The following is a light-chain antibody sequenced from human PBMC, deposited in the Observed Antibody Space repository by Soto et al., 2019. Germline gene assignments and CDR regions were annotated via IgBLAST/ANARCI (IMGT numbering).Light chain of an antibody. CDR3: MQALQTPCT. Sequence: DIVMTQSPLSLPVTPGEPAPISCRSSQSLLHSNGYNYLDWYLQKPGQSPQLLIYLGSNRASGVPDRFSGSGSGTDFTLKISRAEAEDVGVYYCMQALQTPCTFGQGTKLEIK. CDR2: LGS. J-gene: IGKJ2*02. CDR1: QSLLHSNGYNY. V-gene: IGKV2-28*01.